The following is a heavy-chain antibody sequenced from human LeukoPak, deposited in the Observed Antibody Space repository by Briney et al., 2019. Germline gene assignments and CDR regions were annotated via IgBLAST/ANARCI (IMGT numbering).Heavy chain of an antibody. J-gene: IGHJ4*02. CDR2: IYYSESI. CDR1: GRSISSGGYY. V-gene: IGHV4-31*03. CDR3: ASGAFGVVSY. D-gene: IGHD3-3*01. Sequence: SETLSLTCTLSGRSISSGGYYWSWIRQHPGKGLEWIGYIYYSESIYYNAPLKSRVDISVVTSKNQYSVEVSSVTAADTAVYYWASGAFGVVSYWGQGTLVTVSS.